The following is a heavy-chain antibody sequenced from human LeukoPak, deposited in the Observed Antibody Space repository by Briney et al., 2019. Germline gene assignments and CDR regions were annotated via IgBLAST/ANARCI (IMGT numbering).Heavy chain of an antibody. CDR3: ARSEYSRGYYYGMDV. J-gene: IGHJ6*02. CDR1: GFTVSSNY. V-gene: IGHV3-66*01. CDR2: IYSGGST. D-gene: IGHD6-6*01. Sequence: GGSLRLSCAASGFTVSSNYMSWVRQAPGKGLEWVSVIYSGGSTYYADSVKGRFTISRDNSKNTLYLQMNSLRAEDTAVYYCARSEYSRGYYYGMDVWGQGTTVTVSS.